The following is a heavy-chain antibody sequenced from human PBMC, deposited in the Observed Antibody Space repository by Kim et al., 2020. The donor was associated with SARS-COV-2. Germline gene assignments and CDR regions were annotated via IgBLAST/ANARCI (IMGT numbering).Heavy chain of an antibody. D-gene: IGHD2-21*02. J-gene: IGHJ6*02. Sequence: GGSLRLSCAASGFTFSSYSMNWVRQAPGKGLEWVSSISSSSSYIYYADSVKGRFTISRDNAKNSLYLQMNSLRAEDTAVYYCARDRDTVVTSEGYYYYYGMDVWGQGTTVTVSS. CDR3: ARDRDTVVTSEGYYYYYGMDV. V-gene: IGHV3-21*01. CDR2: ISSSSSYI. CDR1: GFTFSSYS.